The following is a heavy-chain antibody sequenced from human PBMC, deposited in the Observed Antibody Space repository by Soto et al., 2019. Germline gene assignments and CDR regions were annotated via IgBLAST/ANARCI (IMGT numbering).Heavy chain of an antibody. CDR3: AKGGSFDI. CDR1: GFSFSYYG. CDR2: ITHDGYNR. V-gene: IGHV3-30*18. D-gene: IGHD6-6*01. J-gene: IGHJ4*02. Sequence: QVQLVESGGSVVQPGGSRRLSCAASGFSFSYYGLHWVRQAPCKGLEWLALITHDGYNRYYADSVKGRFTISRDNSKNTIFLQMNSLKSEDTAVYYCAKGGSFDIWGRGTPVTVSS.